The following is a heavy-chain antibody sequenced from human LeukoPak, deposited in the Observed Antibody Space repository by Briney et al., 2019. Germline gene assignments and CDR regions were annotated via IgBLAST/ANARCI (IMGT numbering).Heavy chain of an antibody. CDR2: IIPILGIA. CDR1: GYTFTSYA. V-gene: IGHV1-69*04. J-gene: IGHJ4*02. Sequence: GASVKVSCKASGYTFTSYAISWVRQAPGQGLEWMGRIIPILGIANYAQKFQGRVTITADKSTSTAYMELSSLRSEDTAVYYCASDLEMATDPDDYWGQGTLVTVSS. CDR3: ASDLEMATDPDDY. D-gene: IGHD5-24*01.